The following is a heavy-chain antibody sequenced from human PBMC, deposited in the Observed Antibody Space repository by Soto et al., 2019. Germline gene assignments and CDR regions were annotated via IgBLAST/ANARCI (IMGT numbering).Heavy chain of an antibody. V-gene: IGHV3-30-3*01. CDR3: ARGDGSAFDI. Sequence: QVQLVESGGGVVQPGRSLRLSCAASGFTFSSYAMHGVRQAPGKGLEWVAVISYDGSNKYYADSVKGRFTISRDNSKNTLYLQMNSLRAEDTAVYYCARGDGSAFDIWGQGTMVTVSS. D-gene: IGHD1-1*01. CDR2: ISYDGSNK. CDR1: GFTFSSYA. J-gene: IGHJ3*02.